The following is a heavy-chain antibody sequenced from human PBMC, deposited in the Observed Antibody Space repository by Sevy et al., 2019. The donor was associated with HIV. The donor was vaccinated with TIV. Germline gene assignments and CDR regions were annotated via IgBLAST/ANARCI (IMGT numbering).Heavy chain of an antibody. Sequence: GGSLRLSCAASGFTFSSYSMNWVRQAPGKGLEWVSSISSSSSYIYYEDSVKGRFTISRDNAKNSLYLQMNSLRAEDTAVYYCARDAALSNYYDSSSYPNAFDIWGQGTMVTVSS. V-gene: IGHV3-21*01. CDR2: ISSSSSYI. D-gene: IGHD3-22*01. CDR3: ARDAALSNYYDSSSYPNAFDI. CDR1: GFTFSSYS. J-gene: IGHJ3*02.